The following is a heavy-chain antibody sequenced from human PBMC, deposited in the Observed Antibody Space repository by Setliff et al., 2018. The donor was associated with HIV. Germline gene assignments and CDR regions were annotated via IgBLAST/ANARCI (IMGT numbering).Heavy chain of an antibody. Sequence: GGSLRLSCAASGFAFSSYAMSWVRQAPGKGLEWVSAISGSGGSTYYADSVKGRFTISRDNSKNTLYLQMNSLRAEDTAVYYCAKAVLPGVVIGFDYWGQGTLVTVSS. J-gene: IGHJ4*02. V-gene: IGHV3-23*01. CDR3: AKAVLPGVVIGFDY. CDR1: GFAFSSYA. D-gene: IGHD3-3*01. CDR2: ISGSGGST.